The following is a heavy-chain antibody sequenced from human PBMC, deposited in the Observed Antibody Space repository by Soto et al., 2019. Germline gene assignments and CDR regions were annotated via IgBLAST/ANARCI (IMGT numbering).Heavy chain of an antibody. CDR2: ISWNSGSI. Sequence: EVQLVESGGGLVQPGRSLRLSCAASGFTFDDYAMHWVRQAPGKGLEWVSGISWNSGSIGYADSVKGRFTISRDNAKNFLYLQMNSLRAEDTALYYCAKSVDFWSGYYGLDYWGQGTLVTVSS. V-gene: IGHV3-9*01. D-gene: IGHD3-3*01. CDR3: AKSVDFWSGYYGLDY. J-gene: IGHJ4*02. CDR1: GFTFDDYA.